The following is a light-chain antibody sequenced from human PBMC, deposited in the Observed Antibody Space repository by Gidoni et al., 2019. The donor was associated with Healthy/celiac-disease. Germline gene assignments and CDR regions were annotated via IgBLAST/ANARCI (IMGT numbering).Light chain of an antibody. CDR3: SSYTSSSTYVV. CDR1: SSDVGGYNY. V-gene: IGLV2-14*03. Sequence: QSALPQPASVSGSPGQSITISCTGTSSDVGGYNYVSWYQQHPGKAPKLMIYDVSNRPSGVSNRFSGSKSGSTASLTISGLQAEDEADYYCSSYTSSSTYVVFGGGTKLTVL. CDR2: DVS. J-gene: IGLJ2*01.